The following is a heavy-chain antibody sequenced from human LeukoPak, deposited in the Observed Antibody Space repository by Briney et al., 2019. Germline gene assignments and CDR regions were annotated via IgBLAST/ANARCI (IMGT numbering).Heavy chain of an antibody. D-gene: IGHD6-19*01. CDR2: IIPIFGTA. V-gene: IGHV1-69*13. CDR3: ARGSYSSGSYSWGLDAFDI. CDR1: VGTFSSYA. J-gene: IGHJ3*02. Sequence: ASVKVSCKASVGTFSSYAISWVRQAPGQGLEWMGGIIPIFGTANYAQKFQCRVTITADESTSTAYMELSSPTSEATAVYYCARGSYSSGSYSWGLDAFDIWGQGTMATVSS.